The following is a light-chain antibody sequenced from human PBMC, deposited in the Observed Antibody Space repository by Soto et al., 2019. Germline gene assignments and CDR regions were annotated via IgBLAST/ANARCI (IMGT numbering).Light chain of an antibody. J-gene: IGKJ2*01. CDR3: QQYAGSLYT. Sequence: GLKQSPATLSLSTGEGATLSCRASQSINIKLAWYQKKPGQAPRLLIYDASTRAYGIPDRFSGSGSGTDFSLTISRLEPEDFAVYYCQQYAGSLYTFAQGTKVDIK. V-gene: IGKV3-20*01. CDR2: DAS. CDR1: QSINIK.